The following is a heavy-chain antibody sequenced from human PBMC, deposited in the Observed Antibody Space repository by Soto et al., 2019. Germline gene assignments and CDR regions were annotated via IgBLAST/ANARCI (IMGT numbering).Heavy chain of an antibody. V-gene: IGHV3-23*01. CDR2: ISGSGGST. CDR1: GFTFSSYA. Sequence: PGGSLRLSCAASGFTFSSYAMSWVRQAPGKGLEWVSAISGSGGSTYYADSVKGRFTISRDNSKNTLYLQMNSLRAEDTAVYYCAKVKGGGYCSGGSCYGDYWGQGTLVTVSS. D-gene: IGHD2-15*01. CDR3: AKVKGGGYCSGGSCYGDY. J-gene: IGHJ4*02.